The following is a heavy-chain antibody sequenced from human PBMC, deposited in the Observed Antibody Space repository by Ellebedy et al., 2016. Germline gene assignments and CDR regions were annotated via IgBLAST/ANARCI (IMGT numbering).Heavy chain of an antibody. J-gene: IGHJ4*02. CDR1: GGSISSYY. CDR2: VYDSGST. Sequence: SETLSLTCTVSGGSISSYYWSWIRQPPGKGLEWIGYVYDSGSTKYNPSLKSRVTMSVDTSKNHFSLNLSSVTAADTALYYCARHAGPATGERKSIHRQFDSWGQGTLVTVSS. CDR3: ARHAGPATGERKSIHRQFDS. D-gene: IGHD2-2*01. V-gene: IGHV4-59*08.